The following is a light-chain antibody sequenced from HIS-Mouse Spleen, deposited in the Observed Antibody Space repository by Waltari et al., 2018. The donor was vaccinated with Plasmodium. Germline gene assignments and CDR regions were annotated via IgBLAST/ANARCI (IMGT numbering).Light chain of an antibody. CDR3: QQLNSYPLT. CDR1: QGISSY. J-gene: IGKJ4*01. CDR2: AAS. Sequence: DIQLTQSPSFLSASVGDGVTITCRASQGISSYLAWYQQKPGKAPKLLIYAASTLQSGVPSSFSGSGSGTEFTLTISSLQPEDFATYYCQQLNSYPLTFGGGTKVEIK. V-gene: IGKV1-9*01.